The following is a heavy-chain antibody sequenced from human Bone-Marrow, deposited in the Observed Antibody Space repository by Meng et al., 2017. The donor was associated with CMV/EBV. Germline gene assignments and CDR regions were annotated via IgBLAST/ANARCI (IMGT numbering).Heavy chain of an antibody. V-gene: IGHV4-34*01. CDR1: GGSFSSYY. CDR2: INHSGST. D-gene: IGHD1-26*01. J-gene: IGHJ4*02. CDR3: ARSRGSYLGAGFDY. Sequence: SEPLSLTCAVYGGSFSSYYWSWIRQPPGKGLEWIGEINHSGSTNYNPSLKSRVNISVDTSKNQFSLKLSSVTAADTAVYYCARSRGSYLGAGFDYWGQGTLVTVSS.